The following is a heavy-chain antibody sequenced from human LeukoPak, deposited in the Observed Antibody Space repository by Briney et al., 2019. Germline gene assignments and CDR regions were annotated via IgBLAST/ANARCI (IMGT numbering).Heavy chain of an antibody. CDR2: ISSSSSYI. D-gene: IGHD3-10*02. CDR1: GFTFSIYS. Sequence: GGSLRLSCAASGFTFSIYSMNWVRQAPGKGLEWVSSISSSSSYIYYADSVKGRFTISRDNAKNSLYLQMNSLRAEDTAVYYCAELGITMIGGVWGKGTTVTISS. CDR3: AELGITMIGGV. V-gene: IGHV3-21*01. J-gene: IGHJ6*04.